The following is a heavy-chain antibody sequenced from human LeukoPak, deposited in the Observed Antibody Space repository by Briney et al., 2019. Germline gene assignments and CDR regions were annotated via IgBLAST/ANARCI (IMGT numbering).Heavy chain of an antibody. J-gene: IGHJ4*02. V-gene: IGHV3-74*01. CDR1: GFTFSSNW. D-gene: IGHD1-26*01. CDR3: VRDLGGRSGH. Sequence: QPGGSLRLSCAASGFTFSSNWMHWVRHAPGEGLVWVSRSNEDGSTTNYADSVKGRFTISRDNAKNTLYLQMNSLTAEDTAVYYCVRDLGGRSGHWGQGTLVTVSS. CDR2: SNEDGSTT.